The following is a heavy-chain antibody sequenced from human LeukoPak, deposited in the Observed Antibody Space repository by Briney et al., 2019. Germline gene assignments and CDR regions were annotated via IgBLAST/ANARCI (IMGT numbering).Heavy chain of an antibody. CDR3: ARNLAELREYEDH. J-gene: IGHJ4*01. CDR2: INPNSGGT. Sequence: ASVKVSCKASGYTFTGYYMHWVRQAPGQGLEWMGWINPNSGGTNYAQKFQGRVTMTRDTSISTAYMELSRLRSDDTAVYYWARNLAELREYEDHWGQGNPGT. CDR1: GYTFTGYY. V-gene: IGHV1-2*02. D-gene: IGHD3-16*01.